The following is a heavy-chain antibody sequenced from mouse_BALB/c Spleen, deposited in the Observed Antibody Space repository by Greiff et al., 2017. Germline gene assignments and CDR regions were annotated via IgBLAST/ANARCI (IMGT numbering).Heavy chain of an antibody. D-gene: IGHD2-4*01. V-gene: IGHV5-17*02. J-gene: IGHJ4*01. CDR2: ISSGSSTI. CDR1: GFTFSSFG. CDR3: ARVSRNYDDAMDY. Sequence: EVKLVESGGGLLQPGGSRKLSCAASGFTFSSFGMPWVRQAPEKGLEWVAYISSGSSTIYYADTVKGRFTISRDNPKNTLFLQMTSLRSEDTAMYYCARVSRNYDDAMDYWGQGTSVTVSS.